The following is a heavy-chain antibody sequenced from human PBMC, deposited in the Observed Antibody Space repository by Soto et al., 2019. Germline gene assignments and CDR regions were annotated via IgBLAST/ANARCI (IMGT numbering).Heavy chain of an antibody. V-gene: IGHV3-30*18. D-gene: IGHD7-27*01. Sequence: QVQLVESGGGVVQPGRSLGLSCAASGFTFSSYGMHWVRQAPGKGLEWVTFISDDGSNKYYADSVKGRFTISRDNSKNTLYLQMNSLRAEDTAVYSCAKDGPPTNGGSFWGQGTLVTVSP. CDR2: ISDDGSNK. J-gene: IGHJ4*02. CDR1: GFTFSSYG. CDR3: AKDGPPTNGGSF.